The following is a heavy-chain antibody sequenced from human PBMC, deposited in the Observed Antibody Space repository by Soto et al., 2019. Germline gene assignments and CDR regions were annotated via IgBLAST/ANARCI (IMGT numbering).Heavy chain of an antibody. Sequence: EVQLVESGGGLVQPGGSRKLSCAASGFTFSGSAMHWVRQASGKGLEWVGRIRSKSNTYATAYAASVKGRFTISRDDSKNTAYLQMNSLKTEDTAVYYCTRFAYSNDWYFDYWGQGTLVTVSS. V-gene: IGHV3-73*01. CDR2: IRSKSNTYAT. D-gene: IGHD6-19*01. J-gene: IGHJ4*02. CDR3: TRFAYSNDWYFDY. CDR1: GFTFSGSA.